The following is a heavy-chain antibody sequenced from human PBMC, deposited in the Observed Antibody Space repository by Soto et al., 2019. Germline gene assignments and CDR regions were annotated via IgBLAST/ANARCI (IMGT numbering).Heavy chain of an antibody. D-gene: IGHD1-20*01. V-gene: IGHV4-39*01. CDR1: GGCIGGSYYY. CDR3: ATPQKGYNWNYFDH. CDR2: VFYTGFT. Sequence: SETLSLTCAVSGGCIGGSYYYWGWLRQSPGKGPEWIGSVFYTGFTSYNPSLESRVSLSVDTSKNQFALKVNGVSAADTAVYYCATPQKGYNWNYFDHWGQGTLVTVS. J-gene: IGHJ4*02.